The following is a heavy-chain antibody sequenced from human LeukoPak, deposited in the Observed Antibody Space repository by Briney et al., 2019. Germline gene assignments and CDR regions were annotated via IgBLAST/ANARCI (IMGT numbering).Heavy chain of an antibody. D-gene: IGHD3-3*01. CDR3: ASYLLETHAFDI. J-gene: IGHJ3*02. Sequence: SETLSLTCAVSGGSISSGGYSWSWIRQPPGNGLEWIGYIYHSGSTYYNPSLKSRVTISVDRSKNQFSLKLSSVTAADTAVYYCASYLLETHAFDIWGQGTMVTVSS. CDR1: GGSISSGGYS. CDR2: IYHSGST. V-gene: IGHV4-30-2*01.